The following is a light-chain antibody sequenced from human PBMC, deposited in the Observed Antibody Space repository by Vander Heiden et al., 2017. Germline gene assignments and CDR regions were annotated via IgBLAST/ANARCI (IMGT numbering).Light chain of an antibody. J-gene: IGKJ4*01. CDR1: QSVGTY. Sequence: EVVLTQSPVTLSLSPGERATLSCRASQSVGTYLAWYQQKPGQAPRLLIHDASDRASGIPPRFSGSGSGTDFTLTISSPEPEDFATYYCQQRSNWPRLSFGGGTKVEIK. CDR3: QQRSNWPRLS. V-gene: IGKV3-11*01. CDR2: DAS.